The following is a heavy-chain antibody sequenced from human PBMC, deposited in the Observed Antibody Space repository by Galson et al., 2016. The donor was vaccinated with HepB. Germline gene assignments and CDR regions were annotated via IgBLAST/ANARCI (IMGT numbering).Heavy chain of an antibody. V-gene: IGHV3-33*01. J-gene: IGHJ4*02. Sequence: SLRLSCAASGFTFSSYGMHWVRQAPGKGLEWVAVIWYDGSNKYYADSVKGRFTISRDNSKNTLYLQMNSLRAEDTAVYYCAGGGFKDYYDRSGYYLDYCGQGTLVTVS. D-gene: IGHD3-22*01. CDR1: GFTFSSYG. CDR3: AGGGFKDYYDRSGYYLDY. CDR2: IWYDGSNK.